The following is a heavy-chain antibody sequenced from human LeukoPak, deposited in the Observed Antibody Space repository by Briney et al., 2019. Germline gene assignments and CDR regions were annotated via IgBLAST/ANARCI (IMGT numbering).Heavy chain of an antibody. V-gene: IGHV4-39*01. D-gene: IGHD3-22*01. CDR3: AAYYDSSGYRFDY. CDR1: GGSISSSSYY. CDR2: IYYSGST. J-gene: IGHJ4*02. Sequence: SETLSLTCTVSGGSISSSSYYWGWIRQPPGKGLEWIGSIYYSGSTYYNPSLKSRVTISVDTSKNQFSLKLSSVTAADTAVYYCAAYYDSSGYRFDYWDQGTLVTVSS.